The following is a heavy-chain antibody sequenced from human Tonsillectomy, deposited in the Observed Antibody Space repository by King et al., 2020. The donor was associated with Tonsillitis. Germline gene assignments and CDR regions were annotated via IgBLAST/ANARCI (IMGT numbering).Heavy chain of an antibody. CDR1: VGSISSYA. D-gene: IGHD5-24*01. V-gene: IGHV1-69*01. CDR2: IIPMFGTT. Sequence: VQLVESGAEVKKPGSSVKVSCKASVGSISSYAISWVRQAPGQGLEWMGGIIPMFGTTKYTQEFQGRVTISADESTNTAYMELSSLRSEDTAVYYCAACRDGYNYAFDIWGQGTMV. CDR3: AACRDGYNYAFDI. J-gene: IGHJ3*02.